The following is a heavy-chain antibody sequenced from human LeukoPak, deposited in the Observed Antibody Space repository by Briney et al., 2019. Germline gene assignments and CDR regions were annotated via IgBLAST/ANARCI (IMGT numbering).Heavy chain of an antibody. Sequence: PSETLSLTCAVYGGSFSGYYWSWIRQPPGKGLEWTGEINHSGSTNYNPSLKSRVTISVDTSKNRFSLKLTSVTAADTAVYYCARDSGYDIIDYWGQGTLVTVSS. CDR2: INHSGST. CDR3: ARDSGYDIIDY. D-gene: IGHD5-12*01. CDR1: GGSFSGYY. V-gene: IGHV4-34*01. J-gene: IGHJ4*02.